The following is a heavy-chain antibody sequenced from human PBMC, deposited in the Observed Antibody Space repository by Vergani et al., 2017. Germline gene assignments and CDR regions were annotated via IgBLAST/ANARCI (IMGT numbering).Heavy chain of an antibody. CDR2: ISFDGTNE. D-gene: IGHD2-2*02. CDR3: VRDRGLCAGGRCYTEAWDY. V-gene: IGHV3-30*03. J-gene: IGHJ4*02. CDR1: GFTFSACP. Sequence: VQLLQSGGGVMQPGGSVRLSCAASGFTFSACPMTWVRQAPGKGLEWVVGISFDGTNEYYPDLVKGRFTISRDIAKNTLYLQVRSLRLEDTGVYHCVRDRGLCAGGRCYTEAWDYWGQGTPVTVSS.